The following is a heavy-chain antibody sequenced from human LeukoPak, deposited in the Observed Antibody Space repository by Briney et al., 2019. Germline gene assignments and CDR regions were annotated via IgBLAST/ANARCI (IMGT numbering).Heavy chain of an antibody. V-gene: IGHV3-30-3*01. Sequence: GGSLRLSCAASGFTFSSYAMHWVRQAPGKGLEWVAVISYDGSNKYYADSVKGRFTISRDNSKNTLYLQMNSLRAEDTAVYYCARDHPGINTVVTPPWGQGTLVTVSS. CDR1: GFTFSSYA. D-gene: IGHD4-23*01. CDR3: ARDHPGINTVVTPP. CDR2: ISYDGSNK. J-gene: IGHJ5*02.